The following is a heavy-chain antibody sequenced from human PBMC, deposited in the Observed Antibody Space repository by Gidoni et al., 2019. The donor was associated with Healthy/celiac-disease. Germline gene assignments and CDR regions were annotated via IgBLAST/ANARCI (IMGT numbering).Heavy chain of an antibody. Sequence: ESGPGLVKPSQTLSLTCTVSGGSISSGGYYWSWIRQHPGKGLEWIGYIYYSGSTYYNPSLKSRVTISVDTSKNQFSLKLSSVTAADTAVYYCARASRIAVAGTRWFDPWGQGTLVTVSS. J-gene: IGHJ5*02. D-gene: IGHD6-19*01. V-gene: IGHV4-31*03. CDR1: GGSISSGGYY. CDR2: IYYSGST. CDR3: ARASRIAVAGTRWFDP.